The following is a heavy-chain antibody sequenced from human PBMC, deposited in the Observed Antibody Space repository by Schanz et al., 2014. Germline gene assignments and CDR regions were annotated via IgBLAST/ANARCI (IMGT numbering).Heavy chain of an antibody. CDR1: GFIFGSSV. V-gene: IGHV3-23*01. J-gene: IGHJ4*02. CDR3: TKKVPAYNPFDS. D-gene: IGHD1-1*01. Sequence: EVQLLESGGGLIQPGGSLRLSCAASGFIFGSSVMAWVRQAPGKGLEWVSGITGASDHIDYAESVKGRFTISRDNSKNTHGLQKDKLRAEDTAVYFCTKKVPAYNPFDSWGQGTLVSVSS. CDR2: ITGASDHI.